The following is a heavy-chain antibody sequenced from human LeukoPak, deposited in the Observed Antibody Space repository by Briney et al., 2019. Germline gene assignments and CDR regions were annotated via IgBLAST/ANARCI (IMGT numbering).Heavy chain of an antibody. V-gene: IGHV4-34*01. CDR2: INHSGST. D-gene: IGHD3-3*01. CDR3: ARGNDFWSGYSYYYYYYGMDV. Sequence: PSETLSLTCAVYGGSFSGYYWSWIRQPPGKGLEWIGEINHSGSTNYNPSLKSRVTISVDTSKNQFSPKLSSVTAADTAVYYCARGNDFWSGYSYYYYYYGMDVWGQGTTVTVSS. CDR1: GGSFSGYY. J-gene: IGHJ6*02.